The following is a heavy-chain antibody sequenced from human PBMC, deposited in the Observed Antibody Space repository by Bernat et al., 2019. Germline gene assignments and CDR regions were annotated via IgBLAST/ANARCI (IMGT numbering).Heavy chain of an antibody. J-gene: IGHJ6*02. Sequence: EVQLVESGGGLVKPGGSLRLSCAASGFTFSSYSMNWVRQAPGKGLEWVSSISSSSSYIYYDDSVKGRFTISRDNAKNSLYLQMNSLRAADTAVYYCARDVAGSYYYYYGMDVWGQGTTVTVSS. V-gene: IGHV3-21*01. D-gene: IGHD6-19*01. CDR3: ARDVAGSYYYYYGMDV. CDR1: GFTFSSYS. CDR2: ISSSSSYI.